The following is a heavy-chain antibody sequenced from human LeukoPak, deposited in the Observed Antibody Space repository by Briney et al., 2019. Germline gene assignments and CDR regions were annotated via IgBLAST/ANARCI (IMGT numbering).Heavy chain of an antibody. CDR2: ISNTGSNI. V-gene: IGHV3-48*04. CDR3: VRRSSFDY. Sequence: GGSLRLSCAASGFTFSSHSMNWVRQAPEKGLEWVAYISNTGSNIYYADSVKGRFTISRDNAKNSLYLEMNSLRAEDTAIYYCVRRSSFDYWGQGTLVTVSS. J-gene: IGHJ4*02. CDR1: GFTFSSHS.